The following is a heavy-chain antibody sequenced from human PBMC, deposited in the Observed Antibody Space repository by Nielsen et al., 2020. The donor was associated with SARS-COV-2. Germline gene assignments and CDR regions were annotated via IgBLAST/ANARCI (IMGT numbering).Heavy chain of an antibody. Sequence: GESLKISCAASGFTFSSYGMHWVRQAPGKGLEWVAVIWYDGSNKYYADSVKGRFTISRDNSKNTLYLQMNSLRAEDTALYYCAKFPGADDAFDIWGQGTMVTVSS. J-gene: IGHJ3*02. D-gene: IGHD7-27*01. CDR3: AKFPGADDAFDI. CDR2: IWYDGSNK. CDR1: GFTFSSYG. V-gene: IGHV3-30*02.